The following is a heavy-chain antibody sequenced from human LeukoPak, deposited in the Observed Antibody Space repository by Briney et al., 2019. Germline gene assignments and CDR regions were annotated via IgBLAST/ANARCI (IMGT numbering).Heavy chain of an antibody. CDR1: GYSFTSYW. CDR3: ARHFESSSLSDY. V-gene: IGHV5-51*01. CDR2: IYPGDSDT. D-gene: IGHD6-13*01. Sequence: GESLKISCKTSGYSFTSYWITWVRQMPGKGLECMGIIYPGDSDTKYSPSFQGQVAISADKSTSPAYLQWSSLKASDTAMYYCARHFESSSLSDYWGQGTLVTVSS. J-gene: IGHJ4*02.